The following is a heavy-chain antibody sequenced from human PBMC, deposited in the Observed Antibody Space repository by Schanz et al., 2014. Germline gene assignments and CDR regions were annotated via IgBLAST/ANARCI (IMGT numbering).Heavy chain of an antibody. CDR3: ARGIGGYGANNYFDY. CDR1: GFSLNTYG. J-gene: IGHJ4*02. Sequence: EGQLAESGGGLVQPGTSLILSCSVSGFSLNTYGIHWFRQPAGKGLEWVSSISSSGSYIHYADSVKGRFTISRDNAKNTLYLQMNSLRAEDTAVYSCARGIGGYGANNYFDYWSQGTLVTVSS. D-gene: IGHD5-12*01. V-gene: IGHV3-21*01. CDR2: ISSSGSYI.